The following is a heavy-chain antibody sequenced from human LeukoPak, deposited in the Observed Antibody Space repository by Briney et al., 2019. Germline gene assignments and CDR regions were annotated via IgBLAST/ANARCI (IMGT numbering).Heavy chain of an antibody. V-gene: IGHV4-61*02. D-gene: IGHD5-24*01. CDR3: ARDRGDGYNSAYFDY. J-gene: IGHJ4*02. Sequence: SETLSLTCTVSGGSISSGSYYWSWIRQPAGKGLEWIGRIYTSGSTNYNPSLKSRVTISVDTSKNQFSLKLSSVTAADTAVYYCARDRGDGYNSAYFDYWGQGTLVTVSS. CDR1: GGSISSGSYY. CDR2: IYTSGST.